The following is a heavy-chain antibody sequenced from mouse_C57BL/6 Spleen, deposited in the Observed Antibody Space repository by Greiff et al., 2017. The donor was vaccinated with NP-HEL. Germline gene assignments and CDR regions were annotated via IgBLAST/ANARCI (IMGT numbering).Heavy chain of an antibody. CDR3: AREGDYYGSSPWYFDY. V-gene: IGHV1-81*01. CDR1: GYTFTSYG. D-gene: IGHD1-1*01. J-gene: IGHJ2*01. Sequence: QVQLQQSGAELARPGASVKLSCKASGYTFTSYGISWVKQRTGQGLEWIGEIYPRSGNTYYNEKFKGKATLTADKSSSTAYMELRSLTSEDSAVYVCAREGDYYGSSPWYFDYWGQGTTLTVSS. CDR2: IYPRSGNT.